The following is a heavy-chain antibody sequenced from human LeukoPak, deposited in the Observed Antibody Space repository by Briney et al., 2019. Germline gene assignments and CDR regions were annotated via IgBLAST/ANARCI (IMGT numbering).Heavy chain of an antibody. CDR3: VKSGSGSYYNPDFDY. V-gene: IGHV3-23*01. CDR2: ISYSGGST. Sequence: GGSLRLSCAASRFTFGSYAMSWVRQTPGKGLEWVSSISYSGGSTHYADSVKGRFTISRDNSKNTLYPQMNGLRAEDTAVYYCVKSGSGSYYNPDFDYWGQGTLVTVSS. CDR1: RFTFGSYA. D-gene: IGHD3-10*01. J-gene: IGHJ4*02.